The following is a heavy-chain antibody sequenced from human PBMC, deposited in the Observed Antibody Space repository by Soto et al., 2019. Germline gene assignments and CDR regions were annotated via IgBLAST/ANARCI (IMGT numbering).Heavy chain of an antibody. CDR1: GFTFSGSA. Sequence: GGSLRLSCAASGFTFSGSAMHWVRQASGKGLEWVGRIRTKVDTYATAYKASVKGRFTISRDDSRNTVYLQMNSLKTEDTAVFYCPRLRDVSGNPFDYWGQGTLVTVSS. V-gene: IGHV3-73*01. D-gene: IGHD3-16*01. CDR2: IRTKVDTYAT. CDR3: PRLRDVSGNPFDY. J-gene: IGHJ4*02.